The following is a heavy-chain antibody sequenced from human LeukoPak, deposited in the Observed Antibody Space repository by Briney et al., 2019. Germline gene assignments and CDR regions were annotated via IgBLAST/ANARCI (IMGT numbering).Heavy chain of an antibody. V-gene: IGHV5-51*01. D-gene: IGHD3-16*02. CDR3: ARVSYVWGSYRSFDY. CDR2: IYPGDSDT. J-gene: IGHJ4*02. Sequence: GESLKISCKGSGYSFTSYWIGWVRQMPGKGLEWTGIIYPGDSDTRYSPSFQGQVTISADKSISTAYLQWSSLKASDTAMYYCARVSYVWGSYRSFDYWGQGTLVTVSS. CDR1: GYSFTSYW.